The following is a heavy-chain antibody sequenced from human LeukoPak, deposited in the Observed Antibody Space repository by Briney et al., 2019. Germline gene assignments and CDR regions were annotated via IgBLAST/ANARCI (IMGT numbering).Heavy chain of an antibody. Sequence: GDSLKISCKGSGYSFSSHWIGWVRQMPGKGLEWMGIIYPDDSETIYSPSFQGQVTISVDKSISTAYLHWSSLKASDTGIYYCARRGVAARTYYFDYWGQGALVTVSS. J-gene: IGHJ4*02. CDR2: IYPDDSET. CDR3: ARRGVAARTYYFDY. V-gene: IGHV5-51*01. D-gene: IGHD6-6*01. CDR1: GYSFSSHW.